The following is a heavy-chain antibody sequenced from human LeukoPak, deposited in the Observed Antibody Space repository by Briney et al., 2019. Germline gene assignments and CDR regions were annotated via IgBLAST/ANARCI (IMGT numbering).Heavy chain of an antibody. Sequence: SETLSLTCTVSGGSVSSSSYYWDWIRQPPGKGLEWIGSIYFTGSTYYNPSLKSRLTISVDTSKNQFSLKVSSVTAADTALYYCARVRSSGWSSQSRWFDPWGQGTLVTVSS. CDR1: GGSVSSSSYY. V-gene: IGHV4-39*07. CDR2: IYFTGST. CDR3: ARVRSSGWSSQSRWFDP. J-gene: IGHJ5*02. D-gene: IGHD6-19*01.